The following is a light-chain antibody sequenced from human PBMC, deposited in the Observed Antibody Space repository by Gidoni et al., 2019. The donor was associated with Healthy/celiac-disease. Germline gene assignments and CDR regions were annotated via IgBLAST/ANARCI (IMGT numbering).Light chain of an antibody. CDR3: QQYNNWPPEIT. Sequence: EIVMTQSLVTLSVSPGERATLSCRASQSVSSNLAWYQQKPGQAPRLLIYGASTRATGIPARFSGSGSGTEFTLTISSLQSEDFAVYYCQQYNNWPPEITFGPGTKVDIK. CDR1: QSVSSN. V-gene: IGKV3-15*01. CDR2: GAS. J-gene: IGKJ3*01.